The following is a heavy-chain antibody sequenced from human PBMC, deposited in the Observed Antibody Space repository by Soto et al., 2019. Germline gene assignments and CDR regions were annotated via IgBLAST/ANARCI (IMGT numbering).Heavy chain of an antibody. CDR1: GFTFSSYA. D-gene: IGHD3-10*01. CDR3: AGFHGSGILPNWFDP. J-gene: IGHJ5*02. Sequence: PGGSLRLSCAASGFTFSSYAMHWVRQAPGKGLEWVAVISYDGSNKYYADSVKGRFTISRDNSKNTLYLQMNSLRAEDTAVYYCAGFHGSGILPNWFDPWGQGTLVTVSS. V-gene: IGHV3-30-3*01. CDR2: ISYDGSNK.